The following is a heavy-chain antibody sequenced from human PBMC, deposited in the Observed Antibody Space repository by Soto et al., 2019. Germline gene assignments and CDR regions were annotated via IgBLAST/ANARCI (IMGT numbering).Heavy chain of an antibody. CDR1: GFTVSIKY. CDR2: IYSGGST. CDR3: ARHITMDPLLVY. D-gene: IGHD3-10*01. V-gene: IGHV3-53*01. J-gene: IGHJ4*02. Sequence: EVPLVESGGGLIQPGGSLRLCCAASGFTVSIKYISWVRQAPGKGLEWVSVIYSGGSTYYADSVKGRFTISRDNSKNTLYLQMNSLRAEDTAVYFFARHITMDPLLVYWGQVTLVTFSS.